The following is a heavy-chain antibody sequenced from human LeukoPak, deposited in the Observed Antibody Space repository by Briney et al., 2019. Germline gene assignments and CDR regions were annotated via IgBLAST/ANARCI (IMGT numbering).Heavy chain of an antibody. D-gene: IGHD3-10*01. CDR1: GYTFTSYY. CDR3: ARDTRNYYGSGSYLIDP. Sequence: ASVTVSCKASGYTFTSYYMHWVRQAPGQGLEWMGIINPSGGSTSYAQKFQGRVTMTRDTSTSTVYMELSSLRSEDTAVYYCARDTRNYYGSGSYLIDPWGQGTLVTVSS. CDR2: INPSGGST. V-gene: IGHV1-46*01. J-gene: IGHJ5*02.